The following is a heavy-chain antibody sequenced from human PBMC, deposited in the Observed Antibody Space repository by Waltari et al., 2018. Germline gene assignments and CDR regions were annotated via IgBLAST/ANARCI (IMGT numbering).Heavy chain of an antibody. CDR3: ARGRDIWSAYYH. V-gene: IGHV1-2*02. Sequence: QVQLVQSGAEVKKPGASVKVSCKASGYTFSGYYMHWVRQAPGQGLEWMGCINPNSGGTYSAQKFQGRVTLTRDTSLTTAYMELSRLRSDDTAVYYCARGRDIWSAYYHWGQGTLVTVSS. J-gene: IGHJ4*02. CDR1: GYTFSGYY. D-gene: IGHD3-3*01. CDR2: INPNSGGT.